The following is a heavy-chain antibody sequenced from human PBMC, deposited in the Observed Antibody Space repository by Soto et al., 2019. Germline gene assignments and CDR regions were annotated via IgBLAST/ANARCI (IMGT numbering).Heavy chain of an antibody. CDR1: GFTFSSYA. CDR2: ISVSGVST. Sequence: GGSLRLSCAASGFTFSSYAMSWVRQAPGKGLEWVSTISVSGVSTYYADSVKGRFTTSRDNSKNTLYLQMNSLRAEDTAVYYCAKAPSGSGSPYFDYWGQGTLVTVSS. J-gene: IGHJ4*02. CDR3: AKAPSGSGSPYFDY. D-gene: IGHD3-10*01. V-gene: IGHV3-23*01.